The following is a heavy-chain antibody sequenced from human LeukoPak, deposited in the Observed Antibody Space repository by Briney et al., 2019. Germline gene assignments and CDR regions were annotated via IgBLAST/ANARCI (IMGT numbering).Heavy chain of an antibody. CDR2: ISGSSSYT. J-gene: IGHJ5*02. CDR3: ARDSTRFDP. D-gene: IGHD2-2*01. CDR1: GFTISDYY. V-gene: IGHV3-11*05. Sequence: GGSLRLSCAASGFTISDYYMSWIRQAPGKGLEWVSYISGSSSYTNYADSVKGRFTISRDNAKDSLYLQMNSLRAEDTAVYYCARDSTRFDPWGQGTLVTVSS.